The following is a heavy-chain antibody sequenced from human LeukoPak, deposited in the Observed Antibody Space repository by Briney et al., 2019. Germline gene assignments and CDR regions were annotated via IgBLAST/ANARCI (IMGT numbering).Heavy chain of an antibody. J-gene: IGHJ4*02. CDR2: IWYDGSNK. Sequence: PGGSLRLSCAASGFTFSSYGMHWVRQAPGKGLEWVAVIWYDGSNKYYADSVKGRFTISRDNSKNTLYLQMNSLRAEDTAVYYCARDLERLGIAAAQWGQGTLVTVSS. V-gene: IGHV3-33*01. CDR3: ARDLERLGIAAAQ. CDR1: GFTFSSYG. D-gene: IGHD6-13*01.